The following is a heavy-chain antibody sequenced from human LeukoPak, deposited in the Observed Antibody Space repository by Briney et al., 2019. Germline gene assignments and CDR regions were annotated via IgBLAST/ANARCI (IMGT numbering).Heavy chain of an antibody. Sequence: GGSLRLSCAASGFTFSSYGMHWVRQAPGKGLEWVAVIWYDGSNKYYADSVKGRFTISRDNSKNTLYLQMNSLRAEDTAVYYCAEDRAHYSSGWRGFFDYWGQGTLVTVSS. CDR3: AEDRAHYSSGWRGFFDY. V-gene: IGHV3-33*06. CDR1: GFTFSSYG. CDR2: IWYDGSNK. D-gene: IGHD6-19*01. J-gene: IGHJ4*02.